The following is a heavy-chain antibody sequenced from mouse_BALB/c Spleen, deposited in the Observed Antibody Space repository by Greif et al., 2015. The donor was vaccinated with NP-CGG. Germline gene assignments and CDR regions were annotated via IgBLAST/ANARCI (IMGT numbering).Heavy chain of an antibody. CDR1: GYAFSCSW. J-gene: IGHJ3*01. CDR2: IYPGDGDT. V-gene: IGHV1-82*01. CDR3: ARDAFFAY. Sequence: VQLQQSGPELVKPGASVKISCKASGYAFSCSWMNWVKQRPGQGLEWIGRIYPGDGDTNYNGKFKGKATLTADKSSSTAYMQLSSLTSVDSAVYFCARDAFFAYWGQGTLVTVSA.